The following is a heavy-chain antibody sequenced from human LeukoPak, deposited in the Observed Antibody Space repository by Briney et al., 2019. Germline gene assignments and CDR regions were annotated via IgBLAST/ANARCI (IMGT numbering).Heavy chain of an antibody. D-gene: IGHD6-13*01. CDR3: ARVVGQQLIPDAFDI. Sequence: SVKVSCKASGGTFSSYAISWVRQAPGQGLEWMGGIIPIFGTANYAQKFQGRVTITAAESTSTAYMELSSLRSEDTAVYYCARVVGQQLIPDAFDIWGQGTMVTVSS. CDR1: GGTFSSYA. V-gene: IGHV1-69*13. CDR2: IIPIFGTA. J-gene: IGHJ3*02.